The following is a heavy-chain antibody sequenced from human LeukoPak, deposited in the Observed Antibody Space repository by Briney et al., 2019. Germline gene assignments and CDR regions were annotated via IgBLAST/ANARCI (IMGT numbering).Heavy chain of an antibody. J-gene: IGHJ5*02. CDR1: GGSISSYY. V-gene: IGHV4-59*01. D-gene: IGHD2/OR15-2a*01. Sequence: PSETLSLTCTVSGGSISSYYWSWIRQPPGKGLEWIGYIYYSGSTNYNPSLKSRVTISVDTSKNQFSLKLSSVTAADTAVYYCARDYLHNWFDPWGQGTLVTVSS. CDR3: ARDYLHNWFDP. CDR2: IYYSGST.